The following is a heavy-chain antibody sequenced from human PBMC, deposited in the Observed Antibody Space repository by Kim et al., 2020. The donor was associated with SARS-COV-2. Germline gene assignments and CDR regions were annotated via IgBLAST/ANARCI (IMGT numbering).Heavy chain of an antibody. CDR3: ARGSYCGGDCPPGAFDI. D-gene: IGHD2-21*02. Sequence: ASVKVSCKASGYTFTSYAMHWVRQAPGQRLEWMGWINAGNGNTKYSQKFQGRVTITRDTSASTAYMELSSLRSEDTAVYYCARGSYCGGDCPPGAFDIRGQGTMVTVSS. V-gene: IGHV1-3*01. J-gene: IGHJ3*02. CDR1: GYTFTSYA. CDR2: INAGNGNT.